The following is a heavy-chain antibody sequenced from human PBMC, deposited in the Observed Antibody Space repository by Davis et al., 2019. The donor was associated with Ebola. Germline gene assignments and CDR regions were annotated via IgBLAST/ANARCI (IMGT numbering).Heavy chain of an antibody. D-gene: IGHD3-10*01. V-gene: IGHV1-18*04. J-gene: IGHJ5*02. CDR3: ARGSLLWFGELLHTLNWFDP. Sequence: AASVKVSCKASGYTFTNYGITWVRQAPGQGLEWMGWINPHNGNTNYAQNVQGRVTMTTDTSTSTAYMEVGSLRSDDTAVYYCARGSLLWFGELLHTLNWFDPWGQGTLVTVSS. CDR2: INPHNGNT. CDR1: GYTFTNYG.